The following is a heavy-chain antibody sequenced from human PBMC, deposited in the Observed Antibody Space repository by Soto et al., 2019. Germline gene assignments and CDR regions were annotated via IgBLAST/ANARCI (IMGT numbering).Heavy chain of an antibody. CDR2: IYHTGKT. CDR1: GASVSNADSY. Sequence: QVQLQESGPGLVKPSQTLALACTVSGASVSNADSYWSWIRQRPGKGLEWIGHIYHTGKTYYNPSLKSRAALLVDTSKPQFSLKLISVTAADTAVYYCARVRIGPVCSRAFDYWGQGTLVTVSS. V-gene: IGHV4-31*03. J-gene: IGHJ4*02. D-gene: IGHD2-15*01. CDR3: ARVRIGPVCSRAFDY.